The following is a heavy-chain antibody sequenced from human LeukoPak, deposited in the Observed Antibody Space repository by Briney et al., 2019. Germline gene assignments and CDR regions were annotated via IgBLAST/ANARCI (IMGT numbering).Heavy chain of an antibody. D-gene: IGHD3-10*01. Sequence: GGSLRLSCAASGFTFSSYAMSWVRQAPGKGLEWVAYIKQDGSEVDYVDYVKGRFTISRDNAKNSLFLQMNSLRAEGKAVLYCARDFIWGQGTMLSVPS. CDR2: IKQDGSEV. J-gene: IGHJ4*02. V-gene: IGHV3-7*05. CDR1: GFTFSSYA. CDR3: ARDFI.